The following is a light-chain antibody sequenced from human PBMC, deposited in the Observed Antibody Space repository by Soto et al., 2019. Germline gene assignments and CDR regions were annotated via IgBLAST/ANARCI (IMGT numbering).Light chain of an antibody. CDR3: SSYRDTSKLV. V-gene: IGLV2-14*01. J-gene: IGLJ1*01. CDR2: EVS. CDR1: SSDVGRYDY. Sequence: QSALTQPASVSASPGQSITISCSGSSSDVGRYDYVSWYQQHPGKAPKLMIYEVSNRPCGVSARFSGSKSGNTASLTISGLQSDDEADYYCSSYRDTSKLVFGTGTKVTVL.